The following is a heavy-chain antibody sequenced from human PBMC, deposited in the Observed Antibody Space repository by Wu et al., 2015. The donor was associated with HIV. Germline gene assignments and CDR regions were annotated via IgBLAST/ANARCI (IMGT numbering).Heavy chain of an antibody. CDR3: ARGTLYYYDSSGPWGMDV. V-gene: IGHV1-69*18. J-gene: IGHJ6*02. CDR1: GGTFSGYA. CDR2: IIPIFGTA. Sequence: QVQLVQSGAEVKKPGASVMVSCKASGGTFSGYAISWVRQAPGQGLEWMGRIIPIFGTANYAQKFQGRVTITADESMSTAYMELSSLRSEDTAVYYCARGTLYYYDSSGPWGMDVWGQGTTVTVSS. D-gene: IGHD3-22*01.